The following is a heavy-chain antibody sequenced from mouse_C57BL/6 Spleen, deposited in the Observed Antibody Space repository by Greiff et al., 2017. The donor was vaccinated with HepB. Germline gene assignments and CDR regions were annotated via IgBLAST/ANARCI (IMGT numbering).Heavy chain of an antibody. V-gene: IGHV10-1*01. D-gene: IGHD3-2*02. CDR1: GFSFNTYA. J-gene: IGHJ2*01. Sequence: EVMLVESGGGLVQPKGSLKLSCAASGFSFNTYAMNWVRQAPGKGLEWVARIRSKSNNYATYYADSVKDRFTISRDDSESMLYLQMNNLKTEDTAMYYCVRGGSGLDYWGQGTTLTVSS. CDR2: IRSKSNNYAT. CDR3: VRGGSGLDY.